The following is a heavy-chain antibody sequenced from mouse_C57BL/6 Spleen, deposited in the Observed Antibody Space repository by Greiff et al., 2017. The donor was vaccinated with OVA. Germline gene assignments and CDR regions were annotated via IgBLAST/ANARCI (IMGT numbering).Heavy chain of an antibody. CDR1: GYTFTSYW. J-gene: IGHJ4*01. D-gene: IGHD1-1*01. CDR2: IDPSDSET. V-gene: IGHV1-52*01. Sequence: QVQLKQPGAELVRPGSSVKLSCKASGYTFTSYWMHWVKQRPIQGLEWIGNIDPSDSETHSNQKFKDKATLTVDKSSSTAYMQLSSLTSEDSAVYYCARRDYYGSRYAMDYWGQGTSVTVSS. CDR3: ARRDYYGSRYAMDY.